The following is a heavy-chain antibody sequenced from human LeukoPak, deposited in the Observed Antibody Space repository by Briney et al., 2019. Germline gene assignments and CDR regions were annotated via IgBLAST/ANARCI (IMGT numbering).Heavy chain of an antibody. Sequence: SETLSLTCTVSGDSISSYYWSWIRQPPAKGLEWIGYIYHSGSTNYNPSLKSRVTISADTSEDQFSLKLASVTAADTAVYYCATGYSSTWYYFDYWGQGTLVTVSS. J-gene: IGHJ4*02. V-gene: IGHV4-59*01. CDR1: GDSISSYY. CDR3: ATGYSSTWYYFDY. D-gene: IGHD6-13*01. CDR2: IYHSGST.